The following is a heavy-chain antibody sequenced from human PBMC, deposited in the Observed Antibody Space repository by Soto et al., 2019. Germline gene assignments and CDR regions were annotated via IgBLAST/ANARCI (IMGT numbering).Heavy chain of an antibody. CDR3: ARESVTMVRGVKGMDV. Sequence: QVQLVQSGAEVKKPGSSVKVSCKASGVTFSSYAISWVRQAPGQGLEWMGGIIPSCGTANYAQKFQGRVTITADESTSTAYMELSSLRSEDTAVYYCARESVTMVRGVKGMDVWGQGTTVTVSS. J-gene: IGHJ6*02. D-gene: IGHD3-10*01. CDR2: IIPSCGTA. V-gene: IGHV1-69*01. CDR1: GVTFSSYA.